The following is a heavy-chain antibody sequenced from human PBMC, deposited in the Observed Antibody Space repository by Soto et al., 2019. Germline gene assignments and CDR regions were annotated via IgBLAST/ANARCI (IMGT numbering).Heavy chain of an antibody. CDR1: GGTFSSYA. CDR2: IIPIFGTA. D-gene: IGHD3-16*01. Sequence: EASVKVSCKASGGTFSSYAISWVRQAPGQGLEWMGGIIPIFGTANYAQKFQGRVTITADESTSTAYMQLNSVTPDDTAVYYCARLIGNSWLDSWGQGTLVTVSS. J-gene: IGHJ5*01. V-gene: IGHV1-69*13. CDR3: ARLIGNSWLDS.